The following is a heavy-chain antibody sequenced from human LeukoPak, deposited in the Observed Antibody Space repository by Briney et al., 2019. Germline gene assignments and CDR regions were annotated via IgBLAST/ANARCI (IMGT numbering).Heavy chain of an antibody. Sequence: PSETLSLTCTVSGGSISSSSYSWGWIRQPPGKGLEWIGSIYYSGSTYYNPSLKSRVTISVDTSKNQFSLKLSSVTAADTAVYYCARRSTYGDTTFDYWGQGTPVTVSS. D-gene: IGHD4-17*01. CDR1: GGSISSSSYS. CDR2: IYYSGST. J-gene: IGHJ4*02. V-gene: IGHV4-39*01. CDR3: ARRSTYGDTTFDY.